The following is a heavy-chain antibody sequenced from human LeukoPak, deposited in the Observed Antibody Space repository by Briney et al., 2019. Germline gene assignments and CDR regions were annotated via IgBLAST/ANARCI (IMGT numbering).Heavy chain of an antibody. CDR3: ARRWNYGRNYYIDV. CDR2: INVSGRI. D-gene: IGHD1-7*01. V-gene: IGHV4-34*01. J-gene: IGHJ6*03. Sequence: PSETLSLTCAVYGGSFSNYYWSWIRQPPGKGLEWIGEINVSGRINYSPSFMSRVTVSLDTSKNQFSLRLTSVTATDTAVYYCARRWNYGRNYYIDVWGNGATVSVSS. CDR1: GGSFSNYY.